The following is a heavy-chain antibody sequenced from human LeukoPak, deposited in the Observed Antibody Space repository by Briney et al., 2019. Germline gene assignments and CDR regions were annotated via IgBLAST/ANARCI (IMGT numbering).Heavy chain of an antibody. J-gene: IGHJ4*02. CDR3: ASPGYSYGISFDY. D-gene: IGHD5-18*01. CDR1: GGSISSSSYY. CDR2: IYYSGST. V-gene: IGHV4-39*07. Sequence: PSETLSLTCTVSGGSISSSSYYWGWIRQPPGRGLEWIGSIYYSGSTYYNPSLKSRVTISVDTSKNQFSLKLSSVTAADTAVYYCASPGYSYGISFDYWGQGTLVTVSS.